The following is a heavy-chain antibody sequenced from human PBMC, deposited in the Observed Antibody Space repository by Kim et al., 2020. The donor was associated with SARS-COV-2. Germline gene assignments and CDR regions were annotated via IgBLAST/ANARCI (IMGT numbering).Heavy chain of an antibody. CDR1: GFTFSRYA. CDR2: ISSDGNKP. Sequence: GGSLRLSCAASGFTFSRYAMHWVRQAPGKGLEWVAVISSDGNKPYYADSVKGRFTISRDNSKNTLYVQMNSLRGEDTAVYYCARVPIYSSVWDIDYWGQG. J-gene: IGHJ4*02. V-gene: IGHV3-30-3*01. CDR3: ARVPIYSSVWDIDY. D-gene: IGHD6-19*01.